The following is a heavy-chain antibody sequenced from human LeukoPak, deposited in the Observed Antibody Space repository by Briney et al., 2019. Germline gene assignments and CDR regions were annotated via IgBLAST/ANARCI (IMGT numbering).Heavy chain of an antibody. CDR2: IGSSGRTR. CDR1: GFPFSFYE. J-gene: IGHJ4*02. CDR3: ALLAVASDFDY. Sequence: GGSLRLSCAVSGFPFSFYEINWVRQAPGKGLEWVSNIGSSGRTRYYADSVKGRFSISRDNAKNSLYPQMNSLRVEDTGVYYCALLAVASDFDYWGQGALVTVSS. D-gene: IGHD6-19*01. V-gene: IGHV3-48*03.